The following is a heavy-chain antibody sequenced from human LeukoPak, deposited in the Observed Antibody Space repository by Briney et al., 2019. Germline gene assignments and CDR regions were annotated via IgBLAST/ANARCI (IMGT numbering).Heavy chain of an antibody. CDR3: VRESRPGGAMGLYHNLDY. J-gene: IGHJ4*02. D-gene: IGHD1-1*01. V-gene: IGHV3-7*01. CDR1: GFTFSDFW. Sequence: PGGSLRLSCAGSGFTFSDFWMTWVRQTPGKGLEWVANIKEDGTEKNLVDSVKGRFTISRDNTKNLLFLETNNLRGDDTAIYYCVRESRPGGAMGLYHNLDYWGQGTLVAVSS. CDR2: IKEDGTEK.